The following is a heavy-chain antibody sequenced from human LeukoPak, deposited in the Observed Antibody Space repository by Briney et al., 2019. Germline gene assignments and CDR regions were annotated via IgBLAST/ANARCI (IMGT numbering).Heavy chain of an antibody. V-gene: IGHV3-7*01. CDR3: ARVADYDSSGYFDY. D-gene: IGHD3-22*01. Sequence: GGSLRLSCAASGFTFSSYWMIWVRQAPGKGLEWVANIRQDGSERYYVASVRGRFSISRDNAKNSLYLQMNSLSGEDTAVYYCARVADYDSSGYFDYWGQGTLVIVSS. CDR2: IRQDGSER. CDR1: GFTFSSYW. J-gene: IGHJ4*02.